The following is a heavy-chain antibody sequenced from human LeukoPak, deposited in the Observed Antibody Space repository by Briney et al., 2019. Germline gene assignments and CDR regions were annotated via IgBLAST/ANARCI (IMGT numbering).Heavy chain of an antibody. CDR1: GFTFSSYG. CDR3: ARPVVPAAMSPYYGMDV. V-gene: IGHV3-30*02. CDR2: IRYDGSNK. Sequence: PGGSLRLSCAASGFTFSSYGMHWVRQAPGKGLEWVAFIRYDGSNKYYADSVKGRFTISRDNSKNTLYLQMNSLRAEDTAVYYCARPVVPAAMSPYYGMDVWGQGTTVTVSS. D-gene: IGHD2-2*01. J-gene: IGHJ6*02.